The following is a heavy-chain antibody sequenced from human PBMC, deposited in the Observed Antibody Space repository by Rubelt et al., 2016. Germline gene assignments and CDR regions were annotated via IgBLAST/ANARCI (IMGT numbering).Heavy chain of an antibody. CDR3: ARGFWHTTVNLDRFFSFDY. V-gene: IGHV4-39*01. CDR1: GGSISSSSYY. CDR2: IYYSGST. D-gene: IGHD4-17*01. Sequence: QLQLQESGPGLVKPSETLSLTCTVSGGSISSSSYYWGWIRQPPGKGLEWIGSIYYSGSTYYNPSLKSRVTISVDTSKNQFSLKLSSVTAADTAVYYCARGFWHTTVNLDRFFSFDYWGQGTLVTVSS. J-gene: IGHJ4*02.